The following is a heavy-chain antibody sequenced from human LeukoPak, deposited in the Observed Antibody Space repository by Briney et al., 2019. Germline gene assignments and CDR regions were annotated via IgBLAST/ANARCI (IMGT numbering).Heavy chain of an antibody. CDR1: GFTFSSYE. CDR2: ISSSGSTI. Sequence: GGSLRLSCAASGFTFSSYEMNWVRQAPGKGLEWVSYISSSGSTIYYADSVKGRFTISRDNSKNTLYLQMNSLRAEDTAVYYCGRDLGYYGSGSIDPWGQGTLVTVSS. V-gene: IGHV3-48*03. D-gene: IGHD3-10*01. J-gene: IGHJ5*02. CDR3: GRDLGYYGSGSIDP.